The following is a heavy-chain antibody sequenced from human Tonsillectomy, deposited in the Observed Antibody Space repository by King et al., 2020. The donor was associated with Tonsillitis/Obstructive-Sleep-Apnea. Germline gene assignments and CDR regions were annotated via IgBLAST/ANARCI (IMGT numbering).Heavy chain of an antibody. CDR2: IIPTFGTA. D-gene: IGHD2-2*01. V-gene: IGHV1-69*01. CDR3: ARQKVVPRSYYYSYMDV. J-gene: IGHJ6*03. Sequence: VQLVESGAEVKKPGSSVKVSCKASGGTFSSYEISWVRQAPGQGLEWMGGIIPTFGTANYAQKFQGRVTITADESTSTVYTDLSSLRAEDTAVYYCARQKVVPRSYYYSYMDVWGKGTTVTVSS. CDR1: GGTFSSYE.